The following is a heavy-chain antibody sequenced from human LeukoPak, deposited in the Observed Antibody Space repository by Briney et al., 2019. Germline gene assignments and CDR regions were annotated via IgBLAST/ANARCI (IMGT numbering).Heavy chain of an antibody. Sequence: ASVKVSCKASGYTFTGYYMHWVRQAPGQGLEWMGWINPNSGGTNYAQTFQGRVTMTRDTSISTAYMELSRLRSDDTAVYYCARGGRLDDDAFDIWGQGTMVTVSS. CDR1: GYTFTGYY. V-gene: IGHV1-2*02. CDR3: ARGGRLDDDAFDI. D-gene: IGHD1-1*01. CDR2: INPNSGGT. J-gene: IGHJ3*02.